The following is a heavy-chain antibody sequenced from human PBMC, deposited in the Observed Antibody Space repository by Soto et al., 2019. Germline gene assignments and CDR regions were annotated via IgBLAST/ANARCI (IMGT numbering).Heavy chain of an antibody. J-gene: IGHJ6*02. V-gene: IGHV4-4*02. D-gene: IGHD2-2*01. CDR2: IFHSGSA. Sequence: QVQLQESGPGLVKPSGTLSLTCAVSGGSISTSNWWRWVRQPPGKGLEWIGDIFHSGSAHYKPSLKSRVTISVDKSKNQFSLKLSSVTAADTAVYYCARDVSTSRHYDMDVWGQGTTVTVSS. CDR1: GGSISTSNW. CDR3: ARDVSTSRHYDMDV.